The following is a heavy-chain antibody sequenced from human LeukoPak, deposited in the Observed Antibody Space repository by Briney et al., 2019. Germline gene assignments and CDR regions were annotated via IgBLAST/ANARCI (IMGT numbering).Heavy chain of an antibody. V-gene: IGHV4-59*01. CDR1: GGSISSYY. D-gene: IGHD6-6*01. J-gene: IGHJ5*02. CDR3: ASSTSGDILFDP. CDR2: IYYSGST. Sequence: ASETLSLTCTVSGGSISSYYWSWIRQPPGKGLEWIGYIYYSGSTNYNPSLKSRVTISVDTSKNQFSLKLSSETAADTAVYYCASSTSGDILFDPWGQGTLVTVSS.